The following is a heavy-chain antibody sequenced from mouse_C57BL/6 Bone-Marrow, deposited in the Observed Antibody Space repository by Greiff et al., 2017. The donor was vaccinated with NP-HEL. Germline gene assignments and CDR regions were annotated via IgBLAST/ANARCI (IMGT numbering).Heavy chain of an antibody. Sequence: VQLQQSVAELVRPGASVKLSCTASGFNIKNTYMHWVKQRPEQGLEWIGRIDPANGTTKYAPKFQGKATLTADPSSNTAYLQLSSLTSEDTAIYYCASTYSSNCWYFDVWGTGTPVTVSS. CDR2: IDPANGTT. J-gene: IGHJ1*03. V-gene: IGHV14-3*01. CDR1: GFNIKNTY. CDR3: ASTYSSNCWYFDV. D-gene: IGHD2-5*01.